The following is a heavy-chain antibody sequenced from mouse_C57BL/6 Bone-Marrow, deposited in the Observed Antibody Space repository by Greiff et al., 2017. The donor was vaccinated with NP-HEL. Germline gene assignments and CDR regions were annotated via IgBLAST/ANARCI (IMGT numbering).Heavy chain of an antibody. D-gene: IGHD2-4*01. CDR1: GYTFTSYG. J-gene: IGHJ2*01. V-gene: IGHV1-81*01. CDR2: IYPRSGNT. Sequence: VQGVESGAELARPGASVKLSCKASGYTFTSYGISWVKQRTGQGLEWIGEIYPRSGNTYYNEKFKGKATLTADKSSSTAYMELRSLTSEDSAVYFCARLGDYDSDYWGQGTTLTVSA. CDR3: ARLGDYDSDY.